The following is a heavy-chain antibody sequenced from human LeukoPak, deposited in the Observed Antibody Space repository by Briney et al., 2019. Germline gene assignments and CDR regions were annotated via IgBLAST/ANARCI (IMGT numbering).Heavy chain of an antibody. V-gene: IGHV3-23*01. D-gene: IGHD3-22*01. Sequence: GGSLRLSCAASGFTFSSYAMIWVRQAPGKGLEWVSAISGSGGSTYYADSVKGRFTISRDNSKNTLYLQMNSLRAEDTAVYYCAKVGTMIVVVITDFGYWGQGTLVTVSS. CDR3: AKVGTMIVVVITDFGY. CDR2: ISGSGGST. CDR1: GFTFSSYA. J-gene: IGHJ4*02.